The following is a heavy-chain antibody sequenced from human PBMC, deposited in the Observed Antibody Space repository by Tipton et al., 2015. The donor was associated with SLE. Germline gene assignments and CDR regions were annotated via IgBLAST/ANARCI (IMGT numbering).Heavy chain of an antibody. CDR3: ARVEYSGDY. D-gene: IGHD5-18*01. CDR2: IKQDGSEK. V-gene: IGHV3-7*01. J-gene: IGHJ4*02. Sequence: GSLRLSCTVSGGSISSYYWSWIRQPPGKGLEWVANIKQDGSEKYYVDSVKGRFTISRDNAKNSLYLQMNSLRAEDTAVYYCARVEYSGDYWGQGTLVTVSS. CDR1: GGSISSYY.